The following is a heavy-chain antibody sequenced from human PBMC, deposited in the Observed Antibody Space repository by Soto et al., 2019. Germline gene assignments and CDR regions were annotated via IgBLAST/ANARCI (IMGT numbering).Heavy chain of an antibody. V-gene: IGHV1-69*13. CDR3: ARPSCGAACYYYGMDV. CDR2: IIPTFGTA. D-gene: IGHD2-21*01. Sequence: SVKVSCKASGGTFSSYTISWVRQAPGQGLEWMGGIIPTFGTADYAQKFQGRVTITADESTSTGYMELGSLRSEDTALYYCARPSCGAACYYYGMDVWGQGTAVTVS. CDR1: GGTFSSYT. J-gene: IGHJ6*02.